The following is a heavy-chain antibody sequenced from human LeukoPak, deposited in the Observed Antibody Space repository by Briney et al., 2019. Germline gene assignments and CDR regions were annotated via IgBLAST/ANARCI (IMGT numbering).Heavy chain of an antibody. CDR1: GGSISSYY. Sequence: SETPSLTCTVSGGSISSYYWSWIRQPPGKGLEWIGYIYYSGSTNYNPSLKSRVTISVDTSKNQFSLKLSSVTAADTAVYYCASTLGYCSGGSCYPEYFQHWGQGTLVTVSS. CDR2: IYYSGST. J-gene: IGHJ1*01. CDR3: ASTLGYCSGGSCYPEYFQH. V-gene: IGHV4-59*08. D-gene: IGHD2-15*01.